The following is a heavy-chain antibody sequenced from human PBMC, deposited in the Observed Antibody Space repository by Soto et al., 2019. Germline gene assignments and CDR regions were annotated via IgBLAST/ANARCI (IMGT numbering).Heavy chain of an antibody. D-gene: IGHD5-12*01. Sequence: SVKVSCKASGGTFSSYAISWVRQAPGQGLEWMGGIIPIFGTANYAQKFQGRVTITADESTSTAYMELSSLRSEDTAVYYCERDGRGDGYNPLFDYWGQGTLVTVSS. CDR2: IIPIFGTA. J-gene: IGHJ4*02. V-gene: IGHV1-69*13. CDR1: GGTFSSYA. CDR3: ERDGRGDGYNPLFDY.